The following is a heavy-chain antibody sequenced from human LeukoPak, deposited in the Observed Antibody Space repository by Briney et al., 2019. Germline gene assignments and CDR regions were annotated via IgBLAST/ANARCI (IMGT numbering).Heavy chain of an antibody. V-gene: IGHV3-21*01. J-gene: IGHJ4*02. Sequence: PGRSLRLSCAASGFTFSSYSMNWVRQAPGKGLEWVSSISSSSTYIYYADSVKGRFTISRDNAKNSLYLQMNSLRAEDTAVYYCARDRVLGSGHYPTGFDYWGQGTLVTVSS. CDR2: ISSSSTYI. D-gene: IGHD3-22*01. CDR3: ARDRVLGSGHYPTGFDY. CDR1: GFTFSSYS.